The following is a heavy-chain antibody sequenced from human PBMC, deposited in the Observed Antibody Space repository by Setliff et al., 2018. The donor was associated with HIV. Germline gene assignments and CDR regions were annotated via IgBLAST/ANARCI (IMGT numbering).Heavy chain of an antibody. V-gene: IGHV5-51*01. D-gene: IGHD3-22*01. CDR2: IHPVDSDV. J-gene: IGHJ3*01. CDR1: GYIFTGYW. Sequence: GESLKISCQGSGYIFTGYWVGWVRQMAGKGLEWMGMIHPVDSDVRYSPSFEGQVTISADKSTSTAYLQWTGLKASDAAMYYCARIGDTSGYYFYIFDLWGQGTMVTVSS. CDR3: ARIGDTSGYYFYIFDL.